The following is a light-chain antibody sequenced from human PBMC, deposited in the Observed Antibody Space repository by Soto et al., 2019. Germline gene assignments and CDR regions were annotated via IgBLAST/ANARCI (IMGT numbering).Light chain of an antibody. CDR3: CSYVGSYTYV. J-gene: IGLJ1*01. V-gene: IGLV2-11*01. CDR2: DVT. Sequence: QSVLTQPSSVSGSPGQSVTISCTGTSSDVGNYNYVSWYQQHPGKAPKLIIYDVTKRPSGVPDRFSGSKSGNTASLSIAGLQAEDEADYYGCSYVGSYTYVFGTGTKLTVL. CDR1: SSDVGNYNY.